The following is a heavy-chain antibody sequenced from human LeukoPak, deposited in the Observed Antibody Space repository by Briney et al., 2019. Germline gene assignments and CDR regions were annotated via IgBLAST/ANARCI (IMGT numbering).Heavy chain of an antibody. J-gene: IGHJ6*04. Sequence: PGGSLRLSCAASGFTVSSNYMSWVRQAPGKGLEWVSVIYSGGSTYYADSVKGRFTISRDNSKNTLYLQMNSLRAEDTAVYYCARDRYCSSTSCPMDVWGKGTTVTISS. CDR2: IYSGGST. D-gene: IGHD2-2*01. CDR1: GFTVSSNY. CDR3: ARDRYCSSTSCPMDV. V-gene: IGHV3-53*01.